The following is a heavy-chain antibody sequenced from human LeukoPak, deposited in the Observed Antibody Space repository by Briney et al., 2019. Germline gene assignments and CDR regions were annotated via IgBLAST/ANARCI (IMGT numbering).Heavy chain of an antibody. CDR2: INPNSGGT. V-gene: IGHV1-2*02. J-gene: IGHJ6*03. CDR1: GYTFTGYY. CDR3: ARGRAIYYYYYMDV. Sequence: ASVKVSCKASGYTFTGYYMHWVRQAPGQGLEWMGWINPNSGGTNYAQKFQGRVTMTRDTSISTAYMELSRLRSDDTAVYYCARGRAIYYYYYMDVWGKGTTVTVSS.